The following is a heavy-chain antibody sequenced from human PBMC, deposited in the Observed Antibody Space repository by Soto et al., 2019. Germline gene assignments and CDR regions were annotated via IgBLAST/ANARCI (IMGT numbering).Heavy chain of an antibody. CDR2: ISAHNGNT. Sequence: QVHLVQSGAEAKKPGASVKVSCKGSVYDFTTYGITWVRQAPGQGLEWMAWISAHNGNTDYAQKLQGRVTVTRDTSTRTGYMELRRLRSDDTAVYYCARGRYGDYWGQGALVTVSS. J-gene: IGHJ4*02. CDR1: VYDFTTYG. V-gene: IGHV1-18*01. D-gene: IGHD1-1*01. CDR3: ARGRYGDY.